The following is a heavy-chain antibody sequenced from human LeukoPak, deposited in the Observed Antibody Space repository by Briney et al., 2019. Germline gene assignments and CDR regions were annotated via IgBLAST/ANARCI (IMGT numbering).Heavy chain of an antibody. D-gene: IGHD3-10*01. CDR2: VSGSGGST. Sequence: GGSLRLSCAASGFTLSSYAMSWVRQAPGKGLEWVSGVSGSGGSTYYADSVKGRFTISRDNSKNTLYLQMNSLRAEDTAIYYCAKIMVRGVIGWGSLFDYWGQGTLVTVSS. CDR3: AKIMVRGVIGWGSLFDY. CDR1: GFTLSSYA. V-gene: IGHV3-23*01. J-gene: IGHJ4*02.